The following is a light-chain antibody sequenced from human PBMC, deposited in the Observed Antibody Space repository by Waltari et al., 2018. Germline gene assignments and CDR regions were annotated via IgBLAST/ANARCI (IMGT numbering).Light chain of an antibody. Sequence: DIQMTQSPSTLSASVGDRVTITCRASQSISSWLAWYQQKPGKAPKLLTYKASSLDSGVPSRFSGSGSGTEFTLTISSLQPDDFATYYCQQYNSYITFGQGTRLEIK. J-gene: IGKJ5*01. V-gene: IGKV1-5*03. CDR2: KAS. CDR1: QSISSW. CDR3: QQYNSYIT.